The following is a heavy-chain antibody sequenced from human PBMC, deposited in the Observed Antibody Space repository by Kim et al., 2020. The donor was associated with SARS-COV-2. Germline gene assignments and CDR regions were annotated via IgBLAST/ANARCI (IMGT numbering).Heavy chain of an antibody. J-gene: IGHJ4*02. D-gene: IGHD6-19*01. Sequence: GGSLRLSCSASGFTFSNYGMNWVRQAPGKGLQWLSYISRNSDTKYYADSVKGRFIISRDNAKNSLYLQMNSLRDDDTAVYYCASIASIAVADYWGQGTLV. CDR3: ASIASIAVADY. CDR1: GFTFSNYG. CDR2: ISRNSDTK. V-gene: IGHV3-48*02.